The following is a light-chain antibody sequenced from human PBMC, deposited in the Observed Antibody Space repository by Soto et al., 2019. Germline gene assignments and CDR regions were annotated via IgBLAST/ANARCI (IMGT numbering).Light chain of an antibody. Sequence: QSALTQPASVSGSPGQSITISCTGTSSDVGSYNLVSWYQQHPGKAPKLMIYEGSKRPSGVSNRFSGSKSGNTASLTISGLQAENEADYYCCSYAGSITPYVFGTGTKLTVL. CDR2: EGS. J-gene: IGLJ1*01. CDR1: SSDVGSYNL. V-gene: IGLV2-23*01. CDR3: CSYAGSITPYV.